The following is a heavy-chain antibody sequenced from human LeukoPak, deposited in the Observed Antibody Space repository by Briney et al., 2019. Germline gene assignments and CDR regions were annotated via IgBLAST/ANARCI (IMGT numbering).Heavy chain of an antibody. CDR2: ITSSSSTI. V-gene: IGHV3-48*01. CDR3: ARDIAYDSSGYYSPHFDY. Sequence: SGGSLRLSCAASGFTFSSYSMNWVRQAPGKGLEWVSYITSSSSTIYYADSVKGRFTISRDNSKNTLYLQMNSLRAEDTAVYYCARDIAYDSSGYYSPHFDYWGQGTLVTVSS. CDR1: GFTFSSYS. D-gene: IGHD3-22*01. J-gene: IGHJ4*02.